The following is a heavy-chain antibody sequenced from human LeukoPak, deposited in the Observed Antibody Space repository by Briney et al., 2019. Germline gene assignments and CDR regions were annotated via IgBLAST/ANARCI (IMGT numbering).Heavy chain of an antibody. Sequence: GTSLRLSCAASGFSFTSYNFHWVRQAPGKGLQWLGFISYDGNIKYEDSVKGRFTISRDNSKNTLYLQMNSLRAEDTAVYFCATSGLSRFGFWGQGTLVTVSS. J-gene: IGHJ4*02. V-gene: IGHV3-30*03. D-gene: IGHD2/OR15-2a*01. CDR2: ISYDGNIK. CDR1: GFSFTSYN. CDR3: ATSGLSRFGF.